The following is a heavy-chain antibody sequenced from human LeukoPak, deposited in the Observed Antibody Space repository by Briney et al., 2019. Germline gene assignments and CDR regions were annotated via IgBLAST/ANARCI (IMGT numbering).Heavy chain of an antibody. Sequence: GGSLRLSCAASGLTFSTYGMHWFGKAPGKGLEGLAFIRYDGSNKYYADSVKGRFTISRDNSKNTLYLQMNSLRAEDTAVYYCAKLGYIYGSLEYSFDYWGQGTLVTVSS. V-gene: IGHV3-30*02. J-gene: IGHJ4*02. CDR1: GLTFSTYG. CDR3: AKLGYIYGSLEYSFDY. D-gene: IGHD5-18*01. CDR2: IRYDGSNK.